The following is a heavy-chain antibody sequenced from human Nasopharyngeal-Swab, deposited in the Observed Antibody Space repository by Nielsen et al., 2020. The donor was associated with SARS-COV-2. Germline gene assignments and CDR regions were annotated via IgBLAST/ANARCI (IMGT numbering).Heavy chain of an antibody. J-gene: IGHJ4*02. D-gene: IGHD3-22*01. CDR3: AREGAYYYDSSGYLPLDY. Sequence: ARQMPGRGLGWVSSISSSSSYIYYTDSVKGRFSISRDNAKNSLYLQMNSLRAEDTAVYYCAREGAYYYDSSGYLPLDYWGQGTLVTVSS. V-gene: IGHV3-21*01. CDR2: ISSSSSYI.